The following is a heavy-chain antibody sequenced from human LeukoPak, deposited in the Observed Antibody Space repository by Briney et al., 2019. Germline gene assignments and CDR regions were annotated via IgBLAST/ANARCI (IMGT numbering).Heavy chain of an antibody. J-gene: IGHJ4*02. Sequence: SKTLSLTCAVSGYSISSGYYWGWIRQPPGKGLEWIGSIYHSGSTYYNPSLKSRVTISVDTSKNQFSLKLSSVTAADTAVYYCARNYGDSLDYWGQGTLVTVSP. CDR3: ARNYGDSLDY. CDR2: IYHSGST. D-gene: IGHD4-17*01. V-gene: IGHV4-38-2*01. CDR1: GYSISSGYY.